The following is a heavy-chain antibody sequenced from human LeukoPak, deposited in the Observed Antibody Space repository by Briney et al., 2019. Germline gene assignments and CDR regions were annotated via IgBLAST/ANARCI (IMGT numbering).Heavy chain of an antibody. CDR1: GGSISSYY. V-gene: IGHV4-4*07. J-gene: IGHJ6*03. CDR3: ARDTPKIGYYYGSGSYYKPLDYYYYMDV. Sequence: SETLSLTCTVSGGSISSYYWSWIRQPAGKGLEWIGRIYTSGSTNYNPPLKSRVTMSVDTSKNQFSLKLSSVTAADTAVYYCARDTPKIGYYYGSGSYYKPLDYYYYMDVWGKGTTVTVSS. D-gene: IGHD3-10*01. CDR2: IYTSGST.